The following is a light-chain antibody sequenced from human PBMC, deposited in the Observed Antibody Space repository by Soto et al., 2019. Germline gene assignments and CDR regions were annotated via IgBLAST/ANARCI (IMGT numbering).Light chain of an antibody. CDR3: CSYAGSSIPYV. CDR1: SSDVGGYNY. CDR2: EVT. V-gene: IGLV2-8*01. J-gene: IGLJ1*01. Sequence: QSVLTQPPSASGSPGQSVTISCTGTSSDVGGYNYVSWYQQHPGKAPKLMIYEVTKRPSGVPARFSGSKSGNTASLTVSGLQAEDEADYYCCSYAGSSIPYVFGTGTKLTVL.